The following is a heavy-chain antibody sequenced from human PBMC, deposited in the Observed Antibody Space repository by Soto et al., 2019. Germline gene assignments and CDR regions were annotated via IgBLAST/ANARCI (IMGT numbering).Heavy chain of an antibody. CDR1: GFTFSSYS. D-gene: IGHD3-3*01. J-gene: IGHJ4*02. CDR3: AREEANYDFWSGYRD. CDR2: ISSSSSYI. V-gene: IGHV3-21*01. Sequence: GSLRLSCAASGFTFSSYSMNWVRQAPGKGLEWVSSISSSSSYIYYADSVKGRFTISRDNAKNSLYLQMNSLRAEDTAVYYCAREEANYDFWSGYRDWGQGTLVTVSS.